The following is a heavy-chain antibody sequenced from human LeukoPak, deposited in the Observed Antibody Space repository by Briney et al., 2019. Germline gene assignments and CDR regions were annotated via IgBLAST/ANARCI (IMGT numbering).Heavy chain of an antibody. CDR3: ARGVYIATAQYGY. Sequence: PSETLSLTCTVSGGSISSYYWSWIRQPPGKGLEWIGYIYYSGTTNYNPSLKSRVTISVDTSKNQFSLKLSSVTAADTAVYYCARGVYIATAQYGYWGQGTLVTVSS. D-gene: IGHD6-13*01. J-gene: IGHJ4*02. CDR1: GGSISSYY. CDR2: IYYSGTT. V-gene: IGHV4-59*01.